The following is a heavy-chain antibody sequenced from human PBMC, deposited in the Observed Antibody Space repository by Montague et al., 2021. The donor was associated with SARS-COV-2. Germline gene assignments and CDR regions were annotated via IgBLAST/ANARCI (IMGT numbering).Heavy chain of an antibody. CDR2: IYSGENK. J-gene: IGHJ3*02. V-gene: IGHV3-53*01. D-gene: IGHD3-22*01. Sequence: SLRLSCAASGFSVSSSYMNWVRQAPGKGLEWVSVIYSGENKYYADSVKGRFTISRDSSTNTLFLQMYSPRAEDTAVYYCAREKPEYYDGPGVFDIWGQGTMVTVSS. CDR1: GFSVSSSY. CDR3: AREKPEYYDGPGVFDI.